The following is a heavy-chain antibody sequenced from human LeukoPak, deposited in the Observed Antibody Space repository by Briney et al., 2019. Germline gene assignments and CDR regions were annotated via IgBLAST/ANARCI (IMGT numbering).Heavy chain of an antibody. D-gene: IGHD3-3*01. CDR2: IYYSGST. V-gene: IGHV4-59*12. J-gene: IGHJ4*02. CDR3: AREFSLYYDFWSGYYGYYFDY. Sequence: SETLSLTCAVSGGSISSSNWWSWIRQPPGKGLEWIGYIYYSGSTNYNPSLKSRVTISVDTSKNQFSLKLSSVTAADTAVYYCAREFSLYYDFWSGYYGYYFDYWGQGTLVTVSS. CDR1: GGSISSSNW.